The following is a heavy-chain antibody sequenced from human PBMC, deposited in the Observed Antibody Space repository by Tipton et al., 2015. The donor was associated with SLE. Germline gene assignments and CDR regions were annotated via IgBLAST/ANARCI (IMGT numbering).Heavy chain of an antibody. D-gene: IGHD3-9*01. J-gene: IGHJ3*02. CDR2: VYYTGNT. V-gene: IGHV4-39*07. Sequence: TLSLTCIVSGDSISSSSYYWGWIRQPPGKGLEWVGTVYYTGNTFYNPSLKSRVTISVDKSKNQFSLKLTSVTATDTAVYNCARRNYDVLTGYYDAFDIWGQGTMVTVSS. CDR3: ARRNYDVLTGYYDAFDI. CDR1: GDSISSSSYY.